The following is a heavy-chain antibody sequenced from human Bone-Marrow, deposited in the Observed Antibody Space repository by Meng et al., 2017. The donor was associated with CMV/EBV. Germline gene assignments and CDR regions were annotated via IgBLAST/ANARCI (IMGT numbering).Heavy chain of an antibody. CDR2: IRYDGSNK. CDR1: GIDFSSYG. D-gene: IGHD4-17*01. J-gene: IGHJ4*02. CDR3: AKDFRRYDRATVSLDY. V-gene: IGHV3-30*02. Sequence: GESLKISCAVSGIDFSSYGMVLVRQAPGKGLEWVAFIRYDGSNKYYGDSVKGRFTISRDNSKNTLYLQMNSLKIEDTAVYHCAKDFRRYDRATVSLDYWGQGTVVTVSS.